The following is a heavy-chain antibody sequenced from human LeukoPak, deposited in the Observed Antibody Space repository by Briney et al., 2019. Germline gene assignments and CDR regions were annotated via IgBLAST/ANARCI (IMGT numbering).Heavy chain of an antibody. Sequence: GGSLRLSCAASGFTFRSYWMHWVRQASGKALVWVSRINTDGRSTTYADSVKGRYTISRDNAKNTLYLQVNSLRAEETAVYYCAKHPGDWGQGTMVTVSS. CDR2: INTDGRST. CDR3: AKHPGD. CDR1: GFTFRSYW. D-gene: IGHD3-10*01. J-gene: IGHJ3*01. V-gene: IGHV3-74*01.